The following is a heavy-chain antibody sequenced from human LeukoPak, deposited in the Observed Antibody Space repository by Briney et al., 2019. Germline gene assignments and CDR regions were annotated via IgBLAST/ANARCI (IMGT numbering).Heavy chain of an antibody. D-gene: IGHD1-26*01. J-gene: IGHJ4*02. CDR1: GYTFTSYG. CDR3: ARLSAHSGSHHDY. Sequence: GASVKVSCKASGYTFTSYGISWVRQAPGQGLEWMGWINTNTGNPMYAQGFTGRFVFSLDTSVSTAYLQISSLEADDTAVYYCARLSAHSGSHHDYWGLGTLVTVSS. CDR2: INTNTGNP. V-gene: IGHV7-4-1*02.